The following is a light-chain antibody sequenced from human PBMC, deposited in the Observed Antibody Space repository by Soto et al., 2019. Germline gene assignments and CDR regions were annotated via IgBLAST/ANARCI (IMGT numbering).Light chain of an antibody. CDR3: QVWDSSSDHAL. J-gene: IGLJ2*01. Sequence: SYELTQPPSVSVAPGKTARITCGGNNIGSKSVHWYQQKPGQAPVLVIYYDSDRPSGIPERFSGSNSGNTATLTISRVEAGDDADYYCQVWDSSSDHALFGGGTKLTVL. V-gene: IGLV3-21*04. CDR1: NIGSKS. CDR2: YDS.